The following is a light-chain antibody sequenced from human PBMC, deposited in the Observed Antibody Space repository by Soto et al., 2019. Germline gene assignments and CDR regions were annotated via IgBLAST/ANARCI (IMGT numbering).Light chain of an antibody. CDR1: QSVTSNY. J-gene: IGKJ1*01. CDR3: QQYGSSPGT. CDR2: GAS. V-gene: IGKV3-20*01. Sequence: EIVLTQSPGSLSLSAGERATLSCRASQSVTSNYLAWYQQKPGQAPRLLIFGASIRDTGIPDRFSGSGSGTDFTLTISRLEPEDFAVYYCQQYGSSPGTFGQGTKVEIK.